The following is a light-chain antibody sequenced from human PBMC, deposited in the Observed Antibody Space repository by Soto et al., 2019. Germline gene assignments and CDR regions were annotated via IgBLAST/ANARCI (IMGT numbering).Light chain of an antibody. V-gene: IGKV3-20*01. CDR3: QQYGTSSWT. CDR1: QSVSTNY. J-gene: IGKJ1*01. Sequence: EVVLTQSPGTLSLSPGERAALSCRASQSVSTNYLAWYQKKPGQAPRLVIHGASSRATGIPDRFSGSGSGTDFTLTISRLEPEDFALYYCQQYGTSSWTFGQGTKVDIK. CDR2: GAS.